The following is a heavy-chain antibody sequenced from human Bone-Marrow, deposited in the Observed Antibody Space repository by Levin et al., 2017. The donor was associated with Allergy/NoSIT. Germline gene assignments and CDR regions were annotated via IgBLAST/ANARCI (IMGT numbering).Heavy chain of an antibody. J-gene: IGHJ5*02. CDR3: ARAWGYYDFWSGPTHQGDWFDP. CDR2: IKQDGSEK. V-gene: IGHV3-7*03. CDR1: GFTFSSYW. D-gene: IGHD3-3*01. Sequence: GESLKISCAASGFTFSSYWMSRVRQAPGKGLEWVANIKQDGSEKYYVDSVKGRFTISRDNAKNSLYLQMNSLRAEDTAVYYCARAWGYYDFWSGPTHQGDWFDPWGQGTLVTVSS.